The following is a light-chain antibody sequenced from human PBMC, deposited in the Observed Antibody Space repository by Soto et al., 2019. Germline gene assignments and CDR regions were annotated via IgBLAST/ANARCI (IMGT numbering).Light chain of an antibody. Sequence: ASQSVSSRLAWYQQKSGQAPRLLIYDASTRATGIPARFSGSGSGTEFTLIISRLEPEDFAVYYCQQFAGSFGGGTKVDIK. CDR3: QQFAGS. CDR1: QSVSSR. V-gene: IGKV3-15*01. CDR2: DAS. J-gene: IGKJ4*02.